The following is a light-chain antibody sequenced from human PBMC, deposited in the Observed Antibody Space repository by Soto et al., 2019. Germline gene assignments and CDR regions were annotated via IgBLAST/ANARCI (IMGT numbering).Light chain of an antibody. CDR1: QSLVYSDGNTY. V-gene: IGKV4-1*01. CDR3: QQYYGIPET. Sequence: DIVMTQSPLSVPVIPGEPASISCRSSQSLVYSDGNTYLAWYQQKPGQPPKLLIYWASTRESGVPDRFTGSGSATDFTLTITSLQAEDVAVYYCQQYYGIPETFGQGTKVDNK. CDR2: WAS. J-gene: IGKJ2*01.